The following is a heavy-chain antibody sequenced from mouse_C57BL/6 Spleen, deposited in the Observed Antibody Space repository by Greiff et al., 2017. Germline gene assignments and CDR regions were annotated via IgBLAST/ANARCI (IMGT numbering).Heavy chain of an antibody. Sequence: QVQLQQPGAELVKPGASVKLSCKASGYTFTSYWMHWVKQRPGQGLEWIGMIHPNSGSTNYNEKFKSKATLTVDKSSSTAYMQLSSLTSEDSAVXYCERANYDSSSYYYALDYWGQGTSVTVSS. CDR2: IHPNSGST. V-gene: IGHV1-64*01. J-gene: IGHJ4*01. CDR3: ERANYDSSSYYYALDY. CDR1: GYTFTSYW. D-gene: IGHD1-1*01.